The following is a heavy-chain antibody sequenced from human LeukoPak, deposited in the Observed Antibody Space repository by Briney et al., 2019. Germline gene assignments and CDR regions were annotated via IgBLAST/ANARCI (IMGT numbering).Heavy chain of an antibody. Sequence: SETLSLTCTVSGGSISDYHCNWLRQAPEKGLEWIGYINYSGTTNYNPSLTSRVTISADTSKTQVSLMVRSVTAADTAVYYCATTRGGYWASPLDFWGQGILGTVSS. D-gene: IGHD5-12*01. V-gene: IGHV4-59*01. CDR1: GGSISDYH. J-gene: IGHJ4*02. CDR2: INYSGTT. CDR3: ATTRGGYWASPLDF.